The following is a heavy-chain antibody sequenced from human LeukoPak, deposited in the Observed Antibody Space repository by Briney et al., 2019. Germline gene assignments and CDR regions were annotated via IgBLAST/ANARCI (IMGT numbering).Heavy chain of an antibody. Sequence: ASVKVSCKASGYTFTSYTMHWVRQAPGQRLEWMGWINTGNGNTKYSQEFQGRVTITRDTSASAAYMELSSLRSEDMAVYYCARGAKFRSYGSGTYYTSLPFDPWGQGTLVTVSS. V-gene: IGHV1-3*03. CDR3: ARGAKFRSYGSGTYYTSLPFDP. CDR1: GYTFTSYT. D-gene: IGHD3-10*01. CDR2: INTGNGNT. J-gene: IGHJ5*02.